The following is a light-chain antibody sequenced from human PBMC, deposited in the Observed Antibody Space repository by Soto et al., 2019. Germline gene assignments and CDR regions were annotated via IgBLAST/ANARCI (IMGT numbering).Light chain of an antibody. CDR3: QQYGSPPVT. J-gene: IGKJ5*01. CDR2: GAS. Sequence: IGGTQSPTTLTLSPAGLATLAGVASQSISAILAWYQHKPGQAPGLLILGASTWPPGFPARFSGSGSGTDFTLTISSLQSEDFAMYYCQQYGSPPVTFGQGTRVEIK. V-gene: IGKV3-15*01. CDR1: QSISAI.